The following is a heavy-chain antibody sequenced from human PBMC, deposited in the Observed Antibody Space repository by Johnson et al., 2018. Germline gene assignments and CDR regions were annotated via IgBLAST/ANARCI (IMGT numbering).Heavy chain of an antibody. V-gene: IGHV3-33*06. CDR1: AFNFSSYG. J-gene: IGHJ6*02. D-gene: IGHD6-6*01. CDR3: AKDGGYSSSSWGMDV. CDR2: IWFDGRKK. Sequence: QVQLVQSGGGVVQXGRSMRLSCSASAFNFSSYGIHWVRQAPGKGLEWVALIWFDGRKKYSADSVKGRFTISRDNSKNTLYLKMNSLRAEDTAVYYCAKDGGYSSSSWGMDVWGQGTTVTVSS.